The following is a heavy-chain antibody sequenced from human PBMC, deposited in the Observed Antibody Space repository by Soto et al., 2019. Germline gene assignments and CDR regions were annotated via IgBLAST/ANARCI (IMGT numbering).Heavy chain of an antibody. CDR3: ARDYLVVPHRVIDY. V-gene: IGHV3-33*01. CDR1: GFTFSSYG. Sequence: QVQLVESGGGVVQPGRSLRLSCAAPGFTFSSYGMHWVRQAPGKGLEWVAVIWYDGSNKYYADSLKGRFTISRDNSKNTLYLQMTSLRAEDTAVYYWARDYLVVPHRVIDYWGQGTLVPVSS. CDR2: IWYDGSNK. D-gene: IGHD2-2*01. J-gene: IGHJ4*02.